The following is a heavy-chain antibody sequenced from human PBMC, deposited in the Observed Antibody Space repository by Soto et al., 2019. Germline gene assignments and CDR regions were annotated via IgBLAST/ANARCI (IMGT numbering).Heavy chain of an antibody. CDR1: GFTFSSYA. CDR3: AKDRGSDWDKIFFDY. J-gene: IGHJ4*02. D-gene: IGHD3-3*01. V-gene: IGHV3-23*01. Sequence: GGSLRLSCAASGFTFSSYAMTWVRQAPGKGLEWVSSIGGSGGPTYYADSVKGRFTISRDNSKNTLYLQMTSLRAEVTAVYYCAKDRGSDWDKIFFDYWGQGTLVTVSS. CDR2: IGGSGGPT.